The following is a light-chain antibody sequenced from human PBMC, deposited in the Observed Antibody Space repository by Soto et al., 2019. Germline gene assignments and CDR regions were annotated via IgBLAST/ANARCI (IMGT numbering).Light chain of an antibody. CDR2: GAS. CDR1: QSVSSSY. CDR3: QQYGSSPPT. Sequence: EIVLTQSPGPLSLSPGERATLSCRASQSVSSSYLAWYQQKPGQAPRLLIYGASSRATGIPDRFSGSGSGTDFTLTISRLEPEGFAVYCCQQYGSSPPTFGQGTKLEIK. J-gene: IGKJ2*01. V-gene: IGKV3-20*01.